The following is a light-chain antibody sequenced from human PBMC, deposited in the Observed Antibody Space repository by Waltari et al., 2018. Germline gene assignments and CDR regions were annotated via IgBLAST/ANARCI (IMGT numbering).Light chain of an antibody. V-gene: IGKV1-17*01. CDR1: QAIRND. CDR3: KQYDSYRRT. J-gene: IGKJ1*01. Sequence: DIQMTQSPSPLSASVGERVTITCRASQAIRNDVCWYQQKPGKAPTALIYAASSLHGWVPSRCSASETGKEVTVSIHSIQAEDVAAYYGKQYDSYRRTFGQGTKVEIK. CDR2: AAS.